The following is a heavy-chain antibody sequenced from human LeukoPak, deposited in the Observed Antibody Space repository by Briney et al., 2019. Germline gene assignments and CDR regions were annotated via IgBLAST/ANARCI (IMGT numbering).Heavy chain of an antibody. J-gene: IGHJ4*02. Sequence: GGSLRLSCAASGFTFTDYWMHWVRQAPGEGLEWVSGISWNSGSIGYADSVKGRFTISRDNAKNSLYLQMNSLRAEDTALYYCAKDGSGSYYMFDYWGQGTLVTVSS. D-gene: IGHD1-26*01. CDR1: GFTFTDYW. CDR3: AKDGSGSYYMFDY. V-gene: IGHV3-9*01. CDR2: ISWNSGSI.